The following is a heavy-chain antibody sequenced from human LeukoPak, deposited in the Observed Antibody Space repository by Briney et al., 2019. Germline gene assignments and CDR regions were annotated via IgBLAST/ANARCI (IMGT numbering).Heavy chain of an antibody. CDR1: GGSFSGYY. V-gene: IGHV4-34*01. Sequence: PSETLSLTCAVYGGSFSGYYWSWIRQPPGKGLEWIGEINHSGSTNYNPPLKSRVTISVDTSKNQFSLKLSSVTAADTAVYYCASTHGGAFDIWGQGTMVTVSS. J-gene: IGHJ3*02. CDR3: ASTHGGAFDI. CDR2: INHSGST. D-gene: IGHD3-16*01.